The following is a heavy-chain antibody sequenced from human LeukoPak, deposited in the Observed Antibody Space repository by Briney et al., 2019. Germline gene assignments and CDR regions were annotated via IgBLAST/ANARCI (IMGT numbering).Heavy chain of an antibody. CDR1: GYTSTSYA. D-gene: IGHD3-3*01. Sequence: ASVKVSCKASGYTSTSYAMNWVRQAPGQGLEWMGWISAYNGDTNYAQRFQGRITMTTDTSTTTAYMELRSLRSDDTAVYYCATLGDVLRLFPLISLDGMDVWGQGTTVTVSS. V-gene: IGHV1-18*01. CDR3: ATLGDVLRLFPLISLDGMDV. CDR2: ISAYNGDT. J-gene: IGHJ6*02.